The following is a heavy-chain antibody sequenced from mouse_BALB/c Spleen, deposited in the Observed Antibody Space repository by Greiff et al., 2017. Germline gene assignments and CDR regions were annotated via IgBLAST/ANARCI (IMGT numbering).Heavy chain of an antibody. V-gene: IGHV2-9*02. CDR1: GFSLTSYG. Sequence: VKLMESGPGLVAPSQSLSITCTVSGFSLTSYGVHWVRQPPGKGLEWLGVIWAGGSTNYNSALMSRLSISKDNSKSQVFLKMNSLQTDDTAMYYCAREGDDYYAMDYWGQGTSVTVSS. J-gene: IGHJ4*01. CDR2: IWAGGST. D-gene: IGHD3-3*01. CDR3: AREGDDYYAMDY.